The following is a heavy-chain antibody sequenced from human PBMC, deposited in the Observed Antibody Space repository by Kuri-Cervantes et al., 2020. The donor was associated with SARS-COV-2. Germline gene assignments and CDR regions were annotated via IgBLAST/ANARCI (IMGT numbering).Heavy chain of an antibody. CDR1: GFTFDDYA. D-gene: IGHD3-3*01. Sequence: GESLKISCAASGFTFDDYAMHWVRQAPGKGLEWVAVISYDGSNKYYADSVKGRFTISRDNSKNTLYLQMNSLRAEDTAVYYCARRYYDFWSGYSNAFDIWGQGTMVTVSS. CDR2: ISYDGSNK. V-gene: IGHV3-30-3*01. J-gene: IGHJ3*02. CDR3: ARRYYDFWSGYSNAFDI.